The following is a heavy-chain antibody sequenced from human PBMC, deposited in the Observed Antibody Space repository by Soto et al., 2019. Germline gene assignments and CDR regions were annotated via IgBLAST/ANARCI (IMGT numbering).Heavy chain of an antibody. CDR1: GGSINTYA. Sequence: QVQLVQSGSEVKKPGSSVRVSCKASGGSINTYAFSWVRQAPGQGLEWMGRIIPILDITKYAQNFQDRVLIIADKSMNIVYMELSSLRYDDTAVYYCVREPTMVRGVATYYYYGMDVWGQGTTVTVS. J-gene: IGHJ6*02. CDR3: VREPTMVRGVATYYYYGMDV. V-gene: IGHV1-69*04. D-gene: IGHD3-10*01. CDR2: IIPILDIT.